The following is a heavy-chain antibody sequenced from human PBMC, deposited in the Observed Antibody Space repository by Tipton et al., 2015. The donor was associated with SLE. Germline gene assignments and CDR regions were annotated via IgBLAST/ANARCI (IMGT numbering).Heavy chain of an antibody. CDR1: GGSFSGYY. V-gene: IGHV4-34*01. CDR3: ARGGMVWELTPFDY. D-gene: IGHD1-26*01. Sequence: LRLSCAVYGGSFSGYYWSWIRQPPGKGLEWIGEINHSGSTNYNPSLKSRVTISVDTSKNQFSLKLSSVTAADTAVYYCARGGMVWELTPFDYWGQGTLVTGSS. CDR2: INHSGST. J-gene: IGHJ4*02.